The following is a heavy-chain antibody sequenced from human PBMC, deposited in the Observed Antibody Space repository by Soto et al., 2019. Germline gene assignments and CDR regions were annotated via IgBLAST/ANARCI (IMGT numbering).Heavy chain of an antibody. J-gene: IGHJ5*02. D-gene: IGHD2-21*01. CDR1: GAALNSGNYY. V-gene: IGHV4-31*03. CDR3: ARRRIATNNYKWFDP. Sequence: SETLSLTCSVSGAALNSGNYYWSWIRQVPGKGLEWIGHIYVTGAVDYNPSLRDRITISQDTSERQFSLNLRLVTAADTAVYYCARRRIATNNYKWFDPWGQGTLVTVSS. CDR2: IYVTGAV.